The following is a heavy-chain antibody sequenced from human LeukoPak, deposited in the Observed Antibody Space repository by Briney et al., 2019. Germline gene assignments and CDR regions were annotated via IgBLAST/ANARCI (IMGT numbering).Heavy chain of an antibody. Sequence: SETLSLPCIVSGGAITSHYWTWIRQSPVKGLEWIGDISNRGSTSYNPSLKSRVTISIDTSKNQFSLKLSSVTAADTAVYYCGRDALVGYFSYYYMDVWGEGTTVTVSS. J-gene: IGHJ6*03. CDR3: GRDALVGYFSYYYMDV. D-gene: IGHD2-15*01. CDR2: ISNRGST. CDR1: GGAITSHY. V-gene: IGHV4-59*11.